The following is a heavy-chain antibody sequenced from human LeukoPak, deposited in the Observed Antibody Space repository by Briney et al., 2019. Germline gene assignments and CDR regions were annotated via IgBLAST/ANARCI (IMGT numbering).Heavy chain of an antibody. Sequence: PGGSLRLSCAASGFTFSSYSMNWVRQAPGKGLEWVSYISSSGSTIYYADSVKGRFTISRDNAKNLLYLQMNSLRAEDTAVYYCARDQKGPMIIDYWGQGTLVTVSS. V-gene: IGHV3-48*04. D-gene: IGHD3-22*01. CDR1: GFTFSSYS. CDR3: ARDQKGPMIIDY. J-gene: IGHJ4*02. CDR2: ISSSGSTI.